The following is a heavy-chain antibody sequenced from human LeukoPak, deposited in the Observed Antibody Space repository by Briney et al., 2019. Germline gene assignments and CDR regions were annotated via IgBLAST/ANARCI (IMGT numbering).Heavy chain of an antibody. J-gene: IGHJ4*02. CDR1: GGSFSGYY. CDR2: INHSGST. D-gene: IGHD3-22*01. Sequence: SETLSLTCAVYGGSFSGYYWSWIRQPPGKGLEWIGEINHSGSTNYNPSLKSRVTISVDKSKNQFSLKLSSVTAADTAVYYCASDYYDSSGFFYWGQGTLVTVSS. V-gene: IGHV4-34*01. CDR3: ASDYYDSSGFFY.